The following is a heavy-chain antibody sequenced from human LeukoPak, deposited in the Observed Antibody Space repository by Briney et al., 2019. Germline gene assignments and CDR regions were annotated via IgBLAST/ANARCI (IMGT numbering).Heavy chain of an antibody. V-gene: IGHV4-34*01. J-gene: IGHJ5*02. CDR2: INHSGST. CDR3: ARDVSGRGNWFDP. CDR1: GGSFSGYY. D-gene: IGHD6-19*01. Sequence: PSETLSLTCAVYGGSFSGYYWSWIRQPPGKGLEWIGEINHSGSTNYNPSLKSRVTISVDTSKNQFSLKLSSVTAADTAVYYCARDVSGRGNWFDPWGQGTLVTVSS.